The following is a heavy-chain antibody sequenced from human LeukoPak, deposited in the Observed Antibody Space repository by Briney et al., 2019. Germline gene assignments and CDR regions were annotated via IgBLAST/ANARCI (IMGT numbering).Heavy chain of an antibody. J-gene: IGHJ4*02. CDR3: AARMGNNWNTLDY. V-gene: IGHV3-23*01. CDR2: ISGSGGSR. Sequence: GGSLRLSCAASGFTFSSYALSWVRQAPGKGLEGVSAISGSGGSRYYADSVMGRFTISRDNSKNTLYLQMNSLRAEDTAVYYCAARMGNNWNTLDYWGQGTLVTVSS. D-gene: IGHD1-20*01. CDR1: GFTFSSYA.